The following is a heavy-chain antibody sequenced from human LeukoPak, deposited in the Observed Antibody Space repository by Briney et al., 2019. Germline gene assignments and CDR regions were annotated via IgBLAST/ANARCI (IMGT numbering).Heavy chain of an antibody. Sequence: ASVKVSCKASGYTFTGYYMHWVRQAPGQGLEWMGWINPNNGGTNYAQKFQGRVTMTRDTSISTAYMELSRLRFDDRAVYYCARSYGVTRGFDPWGEGTLVTVSS. CDR1: GYTFTGYY. J-gene: IGHJ5*02. V-gene: IGHV1-2*02. CDR3: ARSYGVTRGFDP. D-gene: IGHD4-17*01. CDR2: INPNNGGT.